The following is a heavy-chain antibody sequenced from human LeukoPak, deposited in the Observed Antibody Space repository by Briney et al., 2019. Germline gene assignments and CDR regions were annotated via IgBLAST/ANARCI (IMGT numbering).Heavy chain of an antibody. Sequence: PGGSLRLSCAASGFTFSSYAMHWVRQAPGKGLEWVAVISYDGSNKYYADSVKGLFTISRDNSKNTLYLQMNSLRAEDTAVYYCAKDERGLDYWGQGTLVSVSS. CDR3: AKDERGLDY. J-gene: IGHJ4*02. CDR1: GFTFSSYA. D-gene: IGHD3-16*01. CDR2: ISYDGSNK. V-gene: IGHV3-30-3*01.